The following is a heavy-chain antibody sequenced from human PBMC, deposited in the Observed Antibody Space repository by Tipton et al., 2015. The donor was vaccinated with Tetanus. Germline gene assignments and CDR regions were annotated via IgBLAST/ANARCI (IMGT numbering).Heavy chain of an antibody. J-gene: IGHJ4*02. CDR1: RGSISSDIYN. CDR3: ARPPLGYCGGGNCFAWFDC. V-gene: IGHV4-39*01. D-gene: IGHD2-15*01. CDR2: INYYGTT. Sequence: TLSLTCTVSRGSISSDIYNWGWIRQPPGRGLQWIGNINYYGTTYYRPSLESRVTMSVDPPKNQFSLQLTSATAADTAIYYCARPPLGYCGGGNCFAWFDCWGQGALVTVSS.